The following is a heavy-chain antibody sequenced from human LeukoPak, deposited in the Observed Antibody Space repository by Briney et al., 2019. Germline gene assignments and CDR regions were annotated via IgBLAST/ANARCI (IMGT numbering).Heavy chain of an antibody. CDR2: FFYNGTT. J-gene: IGHJ6*03. V-gene: IGHV4-59*08. CDR1: GGSTRAYS. Sequence: SETLSLTCTVSGGSTRAYSWSWIRQSPVKGLEWIGCFFYNGTTTYNPSLKSRITVSLDTSRNQFPLKLSSVTAADTAVYFCARHPTGLSAMDVWGKGTTVAVSS. CDR3: ARHPTGLSAMDV. D-gene: IGHD1-14*01.